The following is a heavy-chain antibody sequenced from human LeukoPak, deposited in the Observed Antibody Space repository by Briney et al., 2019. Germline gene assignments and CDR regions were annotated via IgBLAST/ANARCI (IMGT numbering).Heavy chain of an antibody. CDR3: ARTDCSSTSCKKLAFDP. J-gene: IGHJ5*02. D-gene: IGHD2-2*01. CDR1: GGSISSGGYY. V-gene: IGHV4-31*03. Sequence: SQTLSLTCTVSGGSISSGGYYWSWIRQHPGKGLEWIGYIYYSGSTYYNPSLKSRVTISVDMSKNQFSLKLSSVTAADTAVYYCARTDCSSTSCKKLAFDPWGQGTLVTVSS. CDR2: IYYSGST.